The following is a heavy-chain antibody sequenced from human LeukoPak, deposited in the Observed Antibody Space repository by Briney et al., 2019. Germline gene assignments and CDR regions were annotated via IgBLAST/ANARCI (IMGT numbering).Heavy chain of an antibody. J-gene: IGHJ4*02. CDR3: ATNRDYYDSSGYSF. CDR1: GFTFSSYW. D-gene: IGHD3-22*01. Sequence: QPGGSLRLSCAASGFTFSSYWMHWVRQAPGKGLVWVSRINTDGSSTSYADSVKGRFTISRDNAKNTLYLQMNSLRAEDTAVYYCATNRDYYDSSGYSFGGQGTLVTVSS. CDR2: INTDGSST. V-gene: IGHV3-74*01.